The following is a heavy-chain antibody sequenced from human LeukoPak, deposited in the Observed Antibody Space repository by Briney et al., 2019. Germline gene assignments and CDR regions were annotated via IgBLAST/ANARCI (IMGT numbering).Heavy chain of an antibody. V-gene: IGHV3-7*01. J-gene: IGHJ6*03. CDR3: ARVDIVVVPAALGRKSYYYYMDV. CDR2: IKQDGSEK. Sequence: HTGGSLRLSCAASEFTFSSYWMSWVRQAPGKGLEWVANIKQDGSEKYYVDSVKGRFTISRDNAKNSLYLQMNSLRAEDTAVYYCARVDIVVVPAALGRKSYYYYMDVWGKGTTVTVSS. CDR1: EFTFSSYW. D-gene: IGHD2-2*01.